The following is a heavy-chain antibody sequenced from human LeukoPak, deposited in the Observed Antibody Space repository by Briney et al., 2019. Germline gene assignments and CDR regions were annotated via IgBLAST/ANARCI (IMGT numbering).Heavy chain of an antibody. J-gene: IGHJ6*03. CDR2: IDSSGGYM. CDR1: GFTFSSYE. CDR3: ARDSFGQLLDYYYYYMDV. D-gene: IGHD3-10*01. V-gene: IGHV3-21*06. Sequence: GGSLRLSCAASGFTFSSYEMNWVRQAPGKGLEWVSSIDSSGGYMFYADSVKGRFTISRDNANNLLYLQMNSLRAEDTAVYYCARDSFGQLLDYYYYYMDVWGKGTTVTVSS.